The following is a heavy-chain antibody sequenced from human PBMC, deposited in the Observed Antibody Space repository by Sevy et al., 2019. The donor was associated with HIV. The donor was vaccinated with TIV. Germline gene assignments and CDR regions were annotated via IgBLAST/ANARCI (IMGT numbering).Heavy chain of an antibody. CDR3: AREGCTKPHDY. CDR2: FSFGCGKI. Sequence: GGSLRLSCAASGFTFSKYSMSWIRQTPGKGLEWVSTFSFGCGKINYADSVKGRLTISRDDSGNTFYLQMNSLRAEDTAIYYCAREGCTKPHDYWGQGTVVTVSS. J-gene: IGHJ4*02. D-gene: IGHD2-8*01. CDR1: GFTFSKYS. V-gene: IGHV3-23*01.